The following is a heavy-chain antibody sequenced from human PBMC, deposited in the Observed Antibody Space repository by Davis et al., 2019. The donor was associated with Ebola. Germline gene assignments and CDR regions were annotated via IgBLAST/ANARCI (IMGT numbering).Heavy chain of an antibody. CDR3: ARGRRYCSSTRCYRVWAYYFDY. Sequence: SETLSLTCAVYGGSFSDYYWTWIRQPPGKGLEWIGYIYYSGSTYYNPSLKSRVTISVDTSKNQFPLKLRSVTAADTAVYYCARGRRYCSSTRCYRVWAYYFDYWGPGTLVTVSS. CDR1: GGSFSDYY. CDR2: IYYSGST. V-gene: IGHV4-34*09. D-gene: IGHD2-2*02. J-gene: IGHJ4*01.